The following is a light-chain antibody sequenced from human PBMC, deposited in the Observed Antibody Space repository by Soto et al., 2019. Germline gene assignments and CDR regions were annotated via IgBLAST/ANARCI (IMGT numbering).Light chain of an antibody. Sequence: DIPMTQSPSSLSASVGDRVTITCRASQGISNYLAWYQQKPGTVPKLLIHAAFTLHVGVPFRFSGSASGTTFTLTISSLQPEDVATYYCQNYNSVPYIFGQGTKVEIK. CDR1: QGISNY. V-gene: IGKV1-27*01. CDR2: AAF. CDR3: QNYNSVPYI. J-gene: IGKJ2*01.